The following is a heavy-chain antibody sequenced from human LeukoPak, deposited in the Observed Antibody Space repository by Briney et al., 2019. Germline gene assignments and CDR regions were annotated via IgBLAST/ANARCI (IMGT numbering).Heavy chain of an antibody. CDR1: AFTFSSYE. J-gene: IGHJ6*04. CDR3: ATSVMVYYYYGMDV. V-gene: IGHV3-48*03. CDR2: ISSSGSTI. D-gene: IGHD2-8*01. Sequence: AGGSLRLSCAASAFTFSSYEMNWVRQAPGKGLEWVSYISSSGSTIYYADSVKGRFTISRDNAKNSLYLQMNSLRAEDTAVYYCATSVMVYYYYGMDVWGKGTTVNVSS.